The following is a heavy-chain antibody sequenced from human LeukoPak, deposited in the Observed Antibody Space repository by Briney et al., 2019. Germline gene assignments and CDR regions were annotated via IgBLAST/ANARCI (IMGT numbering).Heavy chain of an antibody. CDR2: INPSGGST. CDR3: VRSLLGRDDY. J-gene: IGHJ4*02. Sequence: ASVKVSCKASGYTFTSYYMHWVRQAPGEGLEWMGIINPSGGSTSYAQKFQGRVTMTSDTSTSTVYMELSSLRSEDTAVYYCVRSLLGRDDYWGQGTLVTVSS. CDR1: GYTFTSYY. D-gene: IGHD1-26*01. V-gene: IGHV1-46*01.